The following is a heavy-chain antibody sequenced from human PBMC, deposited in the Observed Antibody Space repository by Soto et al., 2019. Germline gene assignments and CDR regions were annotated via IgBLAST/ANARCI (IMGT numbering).Heavy chain of an antibody. Sequence: ASVKVSCKASGYTFTGYYMHWVRQAPGQGLEWMGWINPNSGGTNYAQKFQGWVTMTRDTSISTAYMELSRLRSDDTAVYYCAREFCSSTSSDYGMDVWGQGTTVTVSS. J-gene: IGHJ6*02. CDR3: AREFCSSTSSDYGMDV. CDR1: GYTFTGYY. D-gene: IGHD2-2*01. CDR2: INPNSGGT. V-gene: IGHV1-2*04.